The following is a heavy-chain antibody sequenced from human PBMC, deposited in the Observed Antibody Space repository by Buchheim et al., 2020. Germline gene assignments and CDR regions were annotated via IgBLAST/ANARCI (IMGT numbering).Heavy chain of an antibody. Sequence: QVQLVESGGGVVQPGRSLRLSCAASGFTFSSYGMHWVRQAPGKGLEWVAVISYDGSNKYYADSVKGRFTISRDNSKNTLYLQMNSLRAEDTAVYYCAKVPGYDFWSGYPAFDIWGQGT. V-gene: IGHV3-30*18. D-gene: IGHD3-3*01. CDR2: ISYDGSNK. CDR1: GFTFSSYG. CDR3: AKVPGYDFWSGYPAFDI. J-gene: IGHJ3*02.